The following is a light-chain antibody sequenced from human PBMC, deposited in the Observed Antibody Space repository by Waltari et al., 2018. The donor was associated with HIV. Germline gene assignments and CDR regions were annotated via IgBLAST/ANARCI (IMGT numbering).Light chain of an antibody. CDR3: LLSYNGARV. Sequence: QAVVTREPSLTVSPGGRVTLTCDSGTGPVTNPHYHHGFQQRPGQAPMTLISYTTNGHSRTPSLVSGSLLGGKAALTLSGAQSEDEAEYHCLLSYNGARVFGGGTKVTVL. CDR1: TGPVTNPHY. CDR2: YTT. J-gene: IGLJ3*02. V-gene: IGLV7-46*01.